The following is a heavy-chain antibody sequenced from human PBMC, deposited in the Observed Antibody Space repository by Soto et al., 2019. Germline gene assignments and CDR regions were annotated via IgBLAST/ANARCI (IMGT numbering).Heavy chain of an antibody. D-gene: IGHD3-3*01. CDR2: ISAYNGNT. CDR3: ARGTREWLSSPYYASFGMDA. J-gene: IGHJ6*02. CDR1: GYTFTSYC. V-gene: IGHV1-18*04. Sequence: ASVKVSCKASGYTFTSYCISWVRQAPGQGLEWMGWISAYNGNTNYAQKLQGRVTLTTDTSTSTAYMELRSLRSDDTAVYYCARGTREWLSSPYYASFGMDAWGQGTMVTVSS.